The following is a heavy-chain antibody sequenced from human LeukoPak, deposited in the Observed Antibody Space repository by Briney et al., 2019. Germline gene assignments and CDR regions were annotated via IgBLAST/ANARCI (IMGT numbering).Heavy chain of an antibody. V-gene: IGHV3-73*01. Sequence: GRSLRLSCAASGFTFSGSALHWVRQASGKGLEWVGRIRSTANGYATAYAASVKGRFTISRDDSKNTAYLQMDSLKTEDTAVYYCTGNYYGSGSYADFDYWGQGTLVTVSS. CDR1: GFTFSGSA. CDR2: IRSTANGYAT. CDR3: TGNYYGSGSYADFDY. J-gene: IGHJ4*02. D-gene: IGHD3-10*01.